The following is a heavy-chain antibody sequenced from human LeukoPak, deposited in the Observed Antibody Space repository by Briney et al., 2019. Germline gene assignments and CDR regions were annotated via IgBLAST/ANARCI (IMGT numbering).Heavy chain of an antibody. V-gene: IGHV3-23*01. CDR3: AKVQRWESPHYLDS. J-gene: IGHJ4*02. CDR1: GFTFSSSA. CDR2: ISASGGST. Sequence: GGSLRLSCAASGFTFSSSAMSWVRQVPGKGLEWVSGISASGGSTSYADSVRGRFTISRDDSKNTLYVQMNSLRDEDTAVYYCAKVQRWESPHYLDSWGQGTLVTVSS. D-gene: IGHD1-26*01.